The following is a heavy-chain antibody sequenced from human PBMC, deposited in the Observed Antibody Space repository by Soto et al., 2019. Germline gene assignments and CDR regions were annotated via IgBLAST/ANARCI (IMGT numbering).Heavy chain of an antibody. CDR2: MYYSGIA. V-gene: IGHV4-30-4*01. CDR3: ARDITKRYYYGSGSYRSNYGMDV. CDR1: GGSVSSGDYY. J-gene: IGHJ6*02. D-gene: IGHD3-10*01. Sequence: PSGTLPLTWTVSGGSVSSGDYYWIWIRQPPGKVLDWIGYMYYSGIAYYNPSLKSRVTISVDTSKNRFSLKLSSVTAADTAVYYCARDITKRYYYGSGSYRSNYGMDVWGQGTTVTVSS.